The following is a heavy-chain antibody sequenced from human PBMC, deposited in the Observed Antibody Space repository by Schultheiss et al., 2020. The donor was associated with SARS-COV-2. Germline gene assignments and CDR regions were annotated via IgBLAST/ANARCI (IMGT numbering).Heavy chain of an antibody. Sequence: SETLSLTCAVYGGSFSGYYWTWIRQPPTKGVEWIGEIKDSGRTTNYNPSLKSRVTISVDTSKNQFSLRLTSVTAADTAVYYCARDLDNSAGYRYYYSGMDVWGQGTTVTVSS. J-gene: IGHJ6*02. CDR3: ARDLDNSAGYRYYYSGMDV. CDR1: GGSFSGYY. D-gene: IGHD1-1*01. V-gene: IGHV4-34*01. CDR2: IKDSGRTT.